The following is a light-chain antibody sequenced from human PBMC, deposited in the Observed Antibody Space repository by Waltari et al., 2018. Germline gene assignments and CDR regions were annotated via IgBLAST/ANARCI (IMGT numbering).Light chain of an antibody. CDR3: SAWDDSLNGQVV. J-gene: IGLJ2*01. V-gene: IGLV1-44*01. Sequence: QSLLTQPPSASGTPGQRVTISCSGSWSNIGSNAVSWYQQLPGTAPKLLIHSNNRPPSGVPDRFSCSKSGTSASLVISGLQSADEADYYCSAWDDSLNGQVVFGGGTKVTVL. CDR2: SNN. CDR1: WSNIGSNA.